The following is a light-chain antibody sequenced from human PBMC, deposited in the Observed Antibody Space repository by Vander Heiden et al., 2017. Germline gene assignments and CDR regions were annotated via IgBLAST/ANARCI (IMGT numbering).Light chain of an antibody. V-gene: IGKV1-9*01. J-gene: IGKJ4*01. CDR1: QGISSY. CDR3: EHLNNFPLT. Sequence: DIQLTQSPSFLSASVGDRVTITCRASQGISSYLAWYQQTPGKAPKLLISSASALQSGVPSRFSGSGSGTEFTLTINSLQPEDSATFYCEHLNNFPLTF. CDR2: SAS.